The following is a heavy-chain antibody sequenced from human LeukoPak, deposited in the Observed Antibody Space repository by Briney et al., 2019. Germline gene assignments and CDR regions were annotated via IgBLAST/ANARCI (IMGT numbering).Heavy chain of an antibody. CDR1: GFTFSIYT. CDR2: ISSSGSTI. J-gene: IGHJ3*02. CDR3: ARGDSSGYFGIGAFDI. D-gene: IGHD3-22*01. V-gene: IGHV3-48*04. Sequence: PGGSLRLSCAASGFTFSIYTMNWVRQAPGKGLEWVSYISSSGSTIYYADSVKGRFTISRDNAKNSLYLQMNSLRAEDTAVYYCARGDSSGYFGIGAFDIWGQGTMVTVSS.